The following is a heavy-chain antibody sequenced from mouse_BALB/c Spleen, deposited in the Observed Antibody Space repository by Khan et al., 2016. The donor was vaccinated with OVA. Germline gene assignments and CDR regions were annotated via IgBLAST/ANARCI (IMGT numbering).Heavy chain of an antibody. CDR3: AGAWAMDY. CDR1: GFIFSDYG. CDR2: ISNLAYSI. J-gene: IGHJ4*01. V-gene: IGHV5-15*02. Sequence: EVELVESGGGLVQPGGSRKLSCAASGFIFSDYGMAWVRQAPGKGPEWVAFISNLAYSIYYADTVTGRFTISRENAKNTLYLEMSSLRSEDTAMYYCAGAWAMDYWGQGTSVTGSS.